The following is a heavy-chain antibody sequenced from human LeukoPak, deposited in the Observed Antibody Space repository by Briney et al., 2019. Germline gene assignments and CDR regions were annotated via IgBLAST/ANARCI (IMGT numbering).Heavy chain of an antibody. CDR3: AREKTGIFDY. V-gene: IGHV4-39*07. Sequence: SETLSLTCTVSGGSISSSSYYWGWIRQPPGKGLEWIGSIYYSGSTYYNPSLKSRVTISVDTSKNQFSLQLSSVTAADTAVFYCAREKTGIFDYWGQGTLVTVSS. D-gene: IGHD1-1*01. CDR2: IYYSGST. J-gene: IGHJ4*02. CDR1: GGSISSSSYY.